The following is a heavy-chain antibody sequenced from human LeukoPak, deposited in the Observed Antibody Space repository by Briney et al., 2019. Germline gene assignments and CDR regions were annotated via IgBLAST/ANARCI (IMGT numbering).Heavy chain of an antibody. D-gene: IGHD3-22*01. CDR3: ARHARNYYDSSGFFDY. Sequence: SETLSLTCTVSGGSISRYYCSWIRQPPGEGLGRIGYIYYSGSTNYNPSLKSRVTISVDTSKNQFSLKLSSVTAADTAVYYCARHARNYYDSSGFFDYWGQGTLVTVSS. CDR2: IYYSGST. J-gene: IGHJ4*02. CDR1: GGSISRYY. V-gene: IGHV4-59*08.